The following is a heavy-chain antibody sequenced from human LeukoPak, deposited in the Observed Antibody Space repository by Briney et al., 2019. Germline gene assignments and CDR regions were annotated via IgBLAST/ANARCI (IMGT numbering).Heavy chain of an antibody. V-gene: IGHV4-4*07. CDR3: TKDTYCSGTTCNGGPGDY. CDR1: GGSISSQY. J-gene: IGHJ4*02. CDR2: IYASGST. D-gene: IGHD2-2*01. Sequence: SETLSLTCTVSGGSISSQYWSWIRQPAGKGLEWIGRIYASGSTNYNPSLKSRVTMSVDTSENQFSLKLSSVTAADTAVFYCTKDTYCSGTTCNGGPGDYWGQGILVTVSS.